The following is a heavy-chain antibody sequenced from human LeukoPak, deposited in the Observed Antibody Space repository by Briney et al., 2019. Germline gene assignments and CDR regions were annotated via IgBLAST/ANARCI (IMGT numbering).Heavy chain of an antibody. CDR2: INQDGSEK. J-gene: IGHJ4*02. CDR3: ARATGSGYYWGFDY. CDR1: GFTFSSYW. V-gene: IGHV3-7*04. Sequence: GGSLRLSCAASGFTFSSYWMNWVRQAPGKGLEWVASINQDGSEKYYVDSVKGRFTISRDNAKISLFLQMNSLRAEDTAVYYRARATGSGYYWGFDYWGQGTLVTASS. D-gene: IGHD3-22*01.